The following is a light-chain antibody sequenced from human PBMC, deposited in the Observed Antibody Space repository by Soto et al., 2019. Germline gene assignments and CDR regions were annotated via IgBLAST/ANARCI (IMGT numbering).Light chain of an antibody. CDR3: QQYHNWPT. V-gene: IGKV3D-15*01. Sequence: PGERATLSCRTSQSVSASYLAWYQQKPGQAPRLLIYGASNRATGIPARFSGSGSGTEFTLAISSLQSEDFAVYYCQQYHNWPTFGQGTKVDIK. J-gene: IGKJ1*01. CDR1: QSVSASY. CDR2: GAS.